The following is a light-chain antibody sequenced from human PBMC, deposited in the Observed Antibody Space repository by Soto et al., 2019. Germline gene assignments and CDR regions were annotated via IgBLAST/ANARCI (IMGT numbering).Light chain of an antibody. CDR3: QQHNSWPRT. V-gene: IGKV3-15*01. J-gene: IGKJ1*01. CDR1: HSVASN. CDR2: GAT. Sequence: EIVMTQSPATLSMSPGERATRSCRASHSVASNLAWYQQKPGQAPNLLIYGATNRATGIPARFSGSGSGTEFTLTISSLQSEDFAVYYCQQHNSWPRTFGQGTKVEIK.